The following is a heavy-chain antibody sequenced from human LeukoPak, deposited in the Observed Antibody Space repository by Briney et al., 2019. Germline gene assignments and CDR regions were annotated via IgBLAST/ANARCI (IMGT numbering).Heavy chain of an antibody. CDR3: ARPLTGYSNTFVY. V-gene: IGHV4-59*01. CDR2: IYYSGST. D-gene: IGHD4-11*01. CDR1: GGSISSYY. Sequence: SETLSLTCTVSGGSISSYYWSWIRQPPGKGLEWIGYIYYSGSTNYNPSLKSRVTISVDTSKNQFSLKLSSVTAANTAVYYCARPLTGYSNTFVYWGQGTMVTVSS. J-gene: IGHJ4*02.